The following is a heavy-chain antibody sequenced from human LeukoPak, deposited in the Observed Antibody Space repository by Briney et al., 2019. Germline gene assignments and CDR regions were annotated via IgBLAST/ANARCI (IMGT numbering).Heavy chain of an antibody. J-gene: IGHJ4*02. CDR3: AKAVGDTATDCDY. Sequence: GGSLRLSCAVAGFNFWNTGMSWVRQAPGKGLEWVSAIGGGGSDTKYTDSVKGRFTILRDNSKNTLYLQMNSLRAEDTAVYYCAKAVGDTATDCDYWGQGTLVTVSS. CDR1: GFNFWNTG. V-gene: IGHV3-23*01. CDR2: IGGGGSDT. D-gene: IGHD5-18*01.